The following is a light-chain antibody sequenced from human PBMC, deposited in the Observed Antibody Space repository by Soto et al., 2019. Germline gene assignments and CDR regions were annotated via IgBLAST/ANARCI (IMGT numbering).Light chain of an antibody. V-gene: IGKV3-20*01. Sequence: EVVLTQSPATLSLSPGERATLSCRASQSIRNYLAWYQQKPGQAPRLLIYDASTRATGIPDRFSGSGSGTDFTLTISRLDPEDSAVYYCQQYATSPWTFGQGTKVEIK. CDR2: DAS. CDR3: QQYATSPWT. CDR1: QSIRNY. J-gene: IGKJ1*01.